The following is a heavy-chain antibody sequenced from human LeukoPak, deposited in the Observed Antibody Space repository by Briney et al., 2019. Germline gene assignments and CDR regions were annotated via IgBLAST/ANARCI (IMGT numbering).Heavy chain of an antibody. D-gene: IGHD2/OR15-2a*01. Sequence: GESLKISCQGSGYSFPSTWIGWVRQMPEKGLEWMGIIYPGDSDTRYSPSFQGQVTISADKSISTAYQQWSSLKASDTAMYYCARFLVDGKYYPNYWGQGTLVSVSS. CDR1: GYSFPSTW. J-gene: IGHJ4*02. V-gene: IGHV5-51*01. CDR3: ARFLVDGKYYPNY. CDR2: IYPGDSDT.